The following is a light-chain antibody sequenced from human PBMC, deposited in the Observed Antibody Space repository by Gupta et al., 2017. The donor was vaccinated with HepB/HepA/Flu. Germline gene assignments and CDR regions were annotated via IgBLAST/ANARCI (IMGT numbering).Light chain of an antibody. V-gene: IGLV2-14*01. CDR3: SSWTDTLSLVV. J-gene: IGLJ2*01. CDR2: GVD. CDR1: SSDFGDFDD. Sequence: SALTQPPSVSASPSQSMTISCTGSSSDFGDFDDVSWYQKDPGKAPKLLISGVDNRPSGVASRFSGSKSGNTASLTISGLQSEDEGDYYCSSWTDTLSLVVFGGGTKVTVL.